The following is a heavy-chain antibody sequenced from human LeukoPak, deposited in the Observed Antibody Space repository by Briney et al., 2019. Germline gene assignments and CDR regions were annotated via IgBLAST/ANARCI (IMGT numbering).Heavy chain of an antibody. J-gene: IGHJ6*03. Sequence: ASVKVSCKASGYTFTSYYMHWVRQAPGQGLEWMGIINPSGGSTSYAQKFQGRVTMTTDTSTSTAYMELRSLRSDDTAVYYCARAIVVVPAAIQYYYYMDVWGKGTTVTVSS. CDR3: ARAIVVVPAAIQYYYYMDV. V-gene: IGHV1-46*01. D-gene: IGHD2-2*01. CDR2: INPSGGST. CDR1: GYTFTSYY.